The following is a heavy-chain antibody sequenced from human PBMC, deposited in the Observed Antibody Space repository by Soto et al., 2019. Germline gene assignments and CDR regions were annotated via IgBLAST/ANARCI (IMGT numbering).Heavy chain of an antibody. D-gene: IGHD6-13*01. CDR1: TFSNYS. V-gene: IGHV1-3*01. CDR3: AKGHHAGSWTIDH. Sequence: QVQLVQSATEVKKPGASVRVPCKYTFSNYSLHWVRQAAGQRLEWMGCNNAATGATEYSQKFRDRVTMYRDTSANIVYMEMNSLRFEDTTVYFCAKGHHAGSWTIDHWGQGTLVTVSS. J-gene: IGHJ4*02. CDR2: NNAATGAT.